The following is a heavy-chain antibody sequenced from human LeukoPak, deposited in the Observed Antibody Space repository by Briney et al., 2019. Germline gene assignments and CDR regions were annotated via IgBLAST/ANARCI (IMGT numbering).Heavy chain of an antibody. CDR2: ISAYSGNT. J-gene: IGHJ4*02. V-gene: IGHV1-18*01. D-gene: IGHD4-17*01. Sequence: ASVKVSCKASGYTFTSYGISWVRQAPGQGLEWMGWISAYSGNTNYAQKLQGRVTMTTDTSTSTAYMELRSLRSDDTAVYYCARDRHYGDYSSYFDYWGQGTLVTVSS. CDR1: GYTFTSYG. CDR3: ARDRHYGDYSSYFDY.